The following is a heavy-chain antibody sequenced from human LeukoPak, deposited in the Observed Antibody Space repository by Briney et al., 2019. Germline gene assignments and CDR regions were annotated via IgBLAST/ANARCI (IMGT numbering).Heavy chain of an antibody. V-gene: IGHV7-4-1*02. CDR3: ARDGPSSSWYGRPNYYYCMDV. CDR2: INTNTGNP. Sequence: GASVKVSCRASGYTFTNSYIHWVRQAPGQGLEWMGWINTNTGNPTYAQGFTGRFVFSLDTSVSTAYLQISSLKAEDTAVYYCARDGPSSSWYGRPNYYYCMDVWGKGTTVTVSS. CDR1: GYTFTNSY. J-gene: IGHJ6*03. D-gene: IGHD6-13*01.